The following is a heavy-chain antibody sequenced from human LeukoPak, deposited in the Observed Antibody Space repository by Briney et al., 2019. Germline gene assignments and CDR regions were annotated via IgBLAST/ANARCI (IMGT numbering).Heavy chain of an antibody. CDR3: AREGVQTTVDAFDI. CDR2: ISHDGSDK. V-gene: IGHV3-30*04. D-gene: IGHD4-17*01. Sequence: PGGSLRLSCAASEFTLKIYPMHWVRQAPGKGLEWLSVISHDGSDKNNADSVKGRFIISRYNSKNTIYLQLNSLSPEDTAMYYCAREGVQTTVDAFDIWGLGTMVIVSS. J-gene: IGHJ3*02. CDR1: EFTLKIYP.